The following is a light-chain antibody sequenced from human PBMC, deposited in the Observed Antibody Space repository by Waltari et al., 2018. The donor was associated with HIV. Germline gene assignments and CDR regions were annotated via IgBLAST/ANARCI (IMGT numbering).Light chain of an antibody. CDR1: QPVSSSH. CDR2: GAS. CDR3: HQYGSLPET. J-gene: IGKJ1*01. V-gene: IGKV3-20*01. Sequence: DTALTQSQGTLSFSPGEGAIFSCRTSQPVSSSHLAWYQQKPGQAPRLLVYGASTRAAGIPDRFSGSGSGADFTLSISRLEPEDFAVYYCHQYGSLPETFGQGTKV.